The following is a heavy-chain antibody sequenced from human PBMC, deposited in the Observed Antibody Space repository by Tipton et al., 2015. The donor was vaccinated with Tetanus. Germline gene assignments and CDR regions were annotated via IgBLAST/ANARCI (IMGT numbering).Heavy chain of an antibody. V-gene: IGHV4-31*03. CDR2: RYYTGST. D-gene: IGHD1-7*01. CDR1: GASINSGGYY. J-gene: IGHJ3*02. Sequence: TLSLTCTVSGASINSGGYYWTWIRQRPGKGLEWIGYRYYTGSTYYTPYLRSRVTISFDTSQNQFSLNLTSVTAADTAVSYCARLYGSTWSDCGAFDIWGRGTLVTVSS. CDR3: ARLYGSTWSDCGAFDI.